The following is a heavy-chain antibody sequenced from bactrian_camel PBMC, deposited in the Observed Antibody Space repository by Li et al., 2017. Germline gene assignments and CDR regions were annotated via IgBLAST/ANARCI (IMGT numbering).Heavy chain of an antibody. J-gene: IGHJ6*01. V-gene: IGHV3S1*01. D-gene: IGHD4*01. CDR2: IGGST. CDR3: AKGLGLYSDYDNS. Sequence: HVQLVESGGGLVQPGGSLRLSCIDSGLTGFTFSSYLMFWVRQAPGKDFEWVSSIGGSTDYADSAKGRFTISTDSAKNTVYLQLNDLKIEDTAMYYCAKGLGLYSDYDNSWGQGTQVTVS. CDR1: GLTGFTFSSYL.